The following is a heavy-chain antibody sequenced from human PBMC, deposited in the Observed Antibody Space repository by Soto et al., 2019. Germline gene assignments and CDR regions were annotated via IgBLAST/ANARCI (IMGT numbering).Heavy chain of an antibody. J-gene: IGHJ3*02. CDR1: SGSISSSNW. D-gene: IGHD2-21*01. CDR2: IYHSGST. CDR3: ARDFDGGGDCSRGGAFDI. V-gene: IGHV4-4*02. Sequence: QVQLQESGPGLVKPSGTLSLTCAVSSGSISSSNWWSWVRQPPGKGLEWIGEIYHSGSTNYNPSLKSGVTIAVDKSKDQFSLKLSSVTAADTAVYYCARDFDGGGDCSRGGAFDIWGQGTMVTVSS.